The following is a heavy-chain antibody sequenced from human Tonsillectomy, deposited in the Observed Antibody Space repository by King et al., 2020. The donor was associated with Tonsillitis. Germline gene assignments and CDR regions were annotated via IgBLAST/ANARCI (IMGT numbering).Heavy chain of an antibody. CDR1: GFIFTNYW. V-gene: IGHV3-7*01. Sequence: VQLVESGGGLVQPGGSLGLSCVGSGFIFTNYWMVWVRQAPGKGLEWVASINQDGNEKYYVDSVKGRFSISRDNAKNSLYLQMNSLRVDDTAVYCCVATPNYYYFDNWGQGTLVTVSS. J-gene: IGHJ4*02. CDR2: INQDGNEK. D-gene: IGHD2-8*01. CDR3: VATPNYYYFDN.